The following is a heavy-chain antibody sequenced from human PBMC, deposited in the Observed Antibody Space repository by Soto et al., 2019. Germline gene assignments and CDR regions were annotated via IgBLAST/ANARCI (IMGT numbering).Heavy chain of an antibody. J-gene: IGHJ6*03. V-gene: IGHV4-34*01. CDR3: ARGNYDFWKTPYYMDV. CDR2: INHSGST. D-gene: IGHD3-3*01. Sequence: SETLSLTCAVYGGSFSGYYWSWIRQPPGKGLEWIGEINHSGSTNYNPSLKSRVTISVDTSKNQFSLKLSSVTAADTAVYYCARGNYDFWKTPYYMDVWGKGTTVTV. CDR1: GGSFSGYY.